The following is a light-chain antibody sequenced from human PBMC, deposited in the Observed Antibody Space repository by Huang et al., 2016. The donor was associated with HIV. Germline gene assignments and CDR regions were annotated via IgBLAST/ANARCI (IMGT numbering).Light chain of an antibody. V-gene: IGKV3-11*01. J-gene: IGKJ4*01. Sequence: EIVLTQSPATLSLSPGERATLSCRASRSISSYLAWDQQKPGQAPRLLIYDASNRATGIPARFSGSGSGTDFTRTISSLEPEDFAVYYCQQRSNWPPTFGGGTKVEIK. CDR1: RSISSY. CDR2: DAS. CDR3: QQRSNWPPT.